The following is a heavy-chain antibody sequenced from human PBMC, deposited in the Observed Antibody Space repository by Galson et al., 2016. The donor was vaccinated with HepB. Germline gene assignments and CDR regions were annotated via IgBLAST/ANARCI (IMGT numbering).Heavy chain of an antibody. Sequence: SVKVSCKASGYTLTSYGIGWVRQAPGQGLEWVGWISVYNGNTNYAQKFQGRVTMTTGTSTSTAYMELRSLRSDDTAVYYCARDNEEWLVRGGDGTDVWGQGTTVTVSS. CDR2: ISVYNGNT. J-gene: IGHJ6*02. V-gene: IGHV1-18*04. CDR1: GYTLTSYG. CDR3: ARDNEEWLVRGGDGTDV. D-gene: IGHD6-19*01.